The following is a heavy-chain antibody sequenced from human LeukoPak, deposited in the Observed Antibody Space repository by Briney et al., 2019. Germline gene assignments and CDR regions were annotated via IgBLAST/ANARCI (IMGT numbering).Heavy chain of an antibody. J-gene: IGHJ4*02. CDR3: ARAPYSSGWYVGIDY. V-gene: IGHV4-31*03. Sequence: PSETLSLTCTVSAGSISSGGYYWSWIRQHPGKGLELIGYIYYSGSTYYNPSLKSRVTISVDTSKNQFSLKLSSVTAADTAVYYCARAPYSSGWYVGIDYWGQGTLVTVSS. CDR2: IYYSGST. D-gene: IGHD6-19*01. CDR1: AGSISSGGYY.